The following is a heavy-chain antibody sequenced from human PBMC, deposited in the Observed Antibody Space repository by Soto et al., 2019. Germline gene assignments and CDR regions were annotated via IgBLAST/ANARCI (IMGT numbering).Heavy chain of an antibody. CDR1: GLTFTRAW. J-gene: IGHJ4*01. CDR2: IKSKIDGGTT. Sequence: EVHLVESGGALVEPGGSLRLSCVVSGLTFTRAWINWVRQAPGKGLEWVGRIKSKIDGGTTDFAAPVKGRFAISRDDSRDIVYLQMCNLKTEDTAVYYCTTDSDFTTTLARFHFWGLGTLVTVSS. CDR3: TTDSDFTTTLARFHF. V-gene: IGHV3-15*07. D-gene: IGHD4-17*01.